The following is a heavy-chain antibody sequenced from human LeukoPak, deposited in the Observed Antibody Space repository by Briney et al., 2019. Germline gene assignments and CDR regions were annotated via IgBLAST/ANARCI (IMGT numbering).Heavy chain of an antibody. Sequence: PGGSLRLSCAASGFTFSSYAMSWVRQAPGKGLEWVSAISGGGGSTYYADSVKGRFTISRDNSKNTLYLQMNSLRAEDTAVYYCAKDRVTMVRGVKRRYNWFDPWGQGTLVTVSS. CDR1: GFTFSSYA. J-gene: IGHJ5*02. V-gene: IGHV3-23*01. CDR3: AKDRVTMVRGVKRRYNWFDP. CDR2: ISGGGGST. D-gene: IGHD3-10*01.